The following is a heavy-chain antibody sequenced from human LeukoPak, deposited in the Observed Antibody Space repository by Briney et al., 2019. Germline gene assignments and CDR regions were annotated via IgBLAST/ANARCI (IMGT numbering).Heavy chain of an antibody. Sequence: PGGSLRLSCAASGFTFSSYGMHWVRQAPGKGLEWVTFIRYDGSNKYYADSVKGRFTISRDNSKNTLYLQMNSLRAEDTAVYYRAKPPGHGYSSSWYVGLWGQGTLVTVSS. D-gene: IGHD6-13*01. CDR1: GFTFSSYG. CDR3: AKPPGHGYSSSWYVGL. CDR2: IRYDGSNK. V-gene: IGHV3-30*02. J-gene: IGHJ1*01.